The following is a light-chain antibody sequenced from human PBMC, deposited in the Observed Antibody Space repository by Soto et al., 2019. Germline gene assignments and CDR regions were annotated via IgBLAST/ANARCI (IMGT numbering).Light chain of an antibody. CDR1: QSVRSNY. Sequence: EIVLTQSPGTLSLSSGERATLSCRASQSVRSNYLAWNQQKPGQAPRLLIYGASSRATGIPDRFGGSGSGTDFTRTISRLEPEDFAVYYCQQYASAPLTFGGGTKVEIK. CDR3: QQYASAPLT. CDR2: GAS. J-gene: IGKJ4*01. V-gene: IGKV3-20*01.